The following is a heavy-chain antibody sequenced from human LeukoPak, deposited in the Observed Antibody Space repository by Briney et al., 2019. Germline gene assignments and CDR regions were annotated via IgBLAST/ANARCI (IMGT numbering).Heavy chain of an antibody. CDR3: ARVQYSSSWYRRAYYGMDV. D-gene: IGHD6-13*01. Sequence: ASVKVSCKASGYTFTSYGISWVRQAPGQGLEWMGWISAYNGNTNYAQKLQGRVTMTTDTSTSTAYMELRSLRSDDTAVYYCARVQYSSSWYRRAYYGMDVWGQGTTVTVSS. CDR1: GYTFTSYG. CDR2: ISAYNGNT. V-gene: IGHV1-18*01. J-gene: IGHJ6*02.